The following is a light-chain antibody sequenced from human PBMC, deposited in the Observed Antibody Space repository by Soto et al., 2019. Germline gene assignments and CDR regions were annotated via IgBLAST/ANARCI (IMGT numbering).Light chain of an antibody. J-gene: IGKJ5*01. CDR2: DAS. CDR3: QQRSNWPPIT. Sequence: ETVLTQSPATLSLSPGESATLSCRDSQSISSYLAWYQQKPGQAPRLLIYDASNRATGIPARFSGSGSGTDFTLTISSLEPEDFAVYYCQQRSNWPPITFGQGTRLEIK. V-gene: IGKV3-11*01. CDR1: QSISSY.